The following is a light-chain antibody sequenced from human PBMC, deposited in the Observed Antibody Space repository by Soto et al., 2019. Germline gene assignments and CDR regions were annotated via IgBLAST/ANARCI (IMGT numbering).Light chain of an antibody. J-gene: IGKJ5*01. V-gene: IGKV3-20*01. CDR1: QSVNSNY. CDR2: RAA. Sequence: EVVLTQSPGTLALSPGERATLSCRASQSVNSNYLAWYQQKPGQAPGLLIHRAAIRATGIPDRFSGSGSGADFTLTISRVEPDDFAVYYCQQYGSSPGTFGQGTRLEIK. CDR3: QQYGSSPGT.